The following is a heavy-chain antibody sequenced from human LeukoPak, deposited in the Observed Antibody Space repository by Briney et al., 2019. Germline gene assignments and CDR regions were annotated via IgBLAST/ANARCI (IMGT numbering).Heavy chain of an antibody. J-gene: IGHJ4*02. CDR1: GESLSKYY. CDR2: INHRGST. D-gene: IGHD1-26*01. V-gene: IGHV4-34*01. CDR3: ASSVGSTDY. Sequence: SETLSLTCAVYGESLSKYYWTWIRQSPGKGLEWMGQINHRGSTNHNPSLKSRVTLSVDTSKHQFSLKLPSVTAADAAVYYCASSVGSTDYWGQGTLVTVSS.